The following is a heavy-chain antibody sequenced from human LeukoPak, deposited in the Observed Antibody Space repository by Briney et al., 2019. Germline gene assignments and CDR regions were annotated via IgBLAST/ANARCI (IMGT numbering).Heavy chain of an antibody. D-gene: IGHD5-12*01. CDR2: INPNSGGT. V-gene: IGHV1-2*06. Sequence: ASVKVSCKXSGYTFTGYYMHWVRQAPRQGLEWMGRINPNSGGTNYAQKFQGRVTMTRDTSISTAYMELSRLRSDDTAVYYCARGYSGYDYVFSYWGQGTLVTVSS. CDR3: ARGYSGYDYVFSY. CDR1: GYTFTGYY. J-gene: IGHJ4*02.